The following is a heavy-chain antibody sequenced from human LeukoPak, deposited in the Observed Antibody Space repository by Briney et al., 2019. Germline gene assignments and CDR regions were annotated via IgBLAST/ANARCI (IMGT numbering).Heavy chain of an antibody. CDR2: ISNSGGST. J-gene: IGHJ4*02. D-gene: IGHD6-13*01. CDR1: GFMFTSYA. CDR3: AKSPARGYSSSWYFDY. Sequence: GGSLRLSCAASGFMFTSYAMSWVRQAPGKGLELVPAISNSGGSTYYADSVKGRFTISRDNSKNTVYLQMNSLRAEDTALYYCAKSPARGYSSSWYFDYWGQGTLVTVSS. V-gene: IGHV3-23*01.